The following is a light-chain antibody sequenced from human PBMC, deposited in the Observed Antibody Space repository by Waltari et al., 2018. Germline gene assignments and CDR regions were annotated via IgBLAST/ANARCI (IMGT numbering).Light chain of an antibody. CDR3: MQATHSPYT. Sequence: LFTEGKTYLDWLLHRPDESPQLLIYEVTVRISRVPERCSSSGSGTDFTLKISRVEAEDVGIYYCMQATHSPYTFGQGTKLQIK. V-gene: IGKV2-29*02. CDR1: LFTEGKTY. J-gene: IGKJ2*01. CDR2: EVT.